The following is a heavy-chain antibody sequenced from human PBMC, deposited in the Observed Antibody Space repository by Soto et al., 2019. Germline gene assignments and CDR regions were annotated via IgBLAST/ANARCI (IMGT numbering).Heavy chain of an antibody. J-gene: IGHJ4*02. D-gene: IGHD2-2*01. Sequence: QVQLQESGPGLVKPSETLSLTCTVSGGSVSSGSYYWSWIRQPPGKGLEWIGYIYYSGSTNYNPSLKSRVTISVDTSKNQFSLKLSSVTAADTAVYYCARESIVVVPAAKGYFDYWGQGTLVTVSS. CDR2: IYYSGST. CDR3: ARESIVVVPAAKGYFDY. CDR1: GGSVSSGSYY. V-gene: IGHV4-61*01.